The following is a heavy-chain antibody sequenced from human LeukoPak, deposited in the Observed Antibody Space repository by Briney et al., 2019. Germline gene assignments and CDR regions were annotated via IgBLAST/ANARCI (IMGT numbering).Heavy chain of an antibody. Sequence: ASVKVSCKASGYTFIGYYIHWVRQAPGQGLEWMGSVNPNSGVTDYAQKFQGRITMTRDTSISTAYMELNRLTSDDTAVYYCARVPVVVGLGGYFGYWGQGTLVTVSS. V-gene: IGHV1-2*02. CDR3: ARVPVVVGLGGYFGY. D-gene: IGHD2-15*01. CDR1: GYTFIGYY. J-gene: IGHJ4*02. CDR2: VNPNSGVT.